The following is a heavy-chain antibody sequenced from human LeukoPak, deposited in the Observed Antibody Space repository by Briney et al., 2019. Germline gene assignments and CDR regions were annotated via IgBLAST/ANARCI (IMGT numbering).Heavy chain of an antibody. Sequence: SETLSLTCTVSGDSISSNSYYWGWIRQPPGKGLEWIASIYFTGSTYYNPSLESRVTISTDTSKNQLSLRLSSVTAADTAVYYCASYRGYSGYDAPSYFDSWGQRTLVTVSS. D-gene: IGHD5-12*01. J-gene: IGHJ4*02. CDR2: IYFTGST. CDR3: ASYRGYSGYDAPSYFDS. V-gene: IGHV4-39*01. CDR1: GDSISSNSYY.